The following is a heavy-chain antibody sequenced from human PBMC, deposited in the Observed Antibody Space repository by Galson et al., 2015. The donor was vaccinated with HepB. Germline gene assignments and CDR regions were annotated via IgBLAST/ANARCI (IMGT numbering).Heavy chain of an antibody. CDR3: TKRHSSGWYYSDY. CDR1: GFSLSSYA. J-gene: IGHJ4*02. Sequence: SLRLSCAASGFSLSSYAMSWVRQAPGKGLEWVSTIGNSGVTIYYADSVKGRFTISRDNSKNTLYLHMNNLRAEDTAVYYCTKRHSSGWYYSDYWGRGTLVTVSP. V-gene: IGHV3-23*01. CDR2: IGNSGVTI. D-gene: IGHD6-19*01.